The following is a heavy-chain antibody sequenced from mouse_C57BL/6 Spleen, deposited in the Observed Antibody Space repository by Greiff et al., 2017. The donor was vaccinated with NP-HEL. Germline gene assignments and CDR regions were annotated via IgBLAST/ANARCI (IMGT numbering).Heavy chain of an antibody. CDR3: ARSLITTVVAPYFDD. D-gene: IGHD1-1*01. V-gene: IGHV1-64*01. CDR1: GYTFTSYW. Sequence: QVQLQQPGAELVKPGASVKLSCKASGYTFTSYWMHWVKQRPGQGLEWIGMIHPNSGSTNYNEKFKSKATLTVDKSSSTAYMQLSSLTSEDSAVYYCARSLITTVVAPYFDDWGQGTTLTVSS. J-gene: IGHJ2*01. CDR2: IHPNSGST.